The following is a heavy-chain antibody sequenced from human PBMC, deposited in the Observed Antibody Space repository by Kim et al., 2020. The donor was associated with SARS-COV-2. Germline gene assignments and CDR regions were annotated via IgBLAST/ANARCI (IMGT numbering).Heavy chain of an antibody. Sequence: GGSLRLSCAASGFNFNIYSMNWVRQAPGQGLEWVSGISASGDYTYNADSVKGRFTISRDNSKNTLYLQMNSLRGEDTATYYCAKEWGYDSGWYGEFDCWGRGTLVAVSS. D-gene: IGHD6-19*01. CDR1: GFNFNIYS. CDR2: ISASGDYT. J-gene: IGHJ4*02. V-gene: IGHV3-23*01. CDR3: AKEWGYDSGWYGEFDC.